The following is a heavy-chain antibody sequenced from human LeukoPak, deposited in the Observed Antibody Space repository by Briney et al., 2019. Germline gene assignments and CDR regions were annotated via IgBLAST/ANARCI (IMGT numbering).Heavy chain of an antibody. J-gene: IGHJ4*02. CDR1: GFTFSSYS. D-gene: IGHD6-13*01. V-gene: IGHV4-34*01. Sequence: PGGSLRLSCAASGFTFSSYSMNWVRQAPGKGLEWIGEINHSGNTDYNASLKSRVTMSVDTSKNQLSLKVISVTAADTAVYYCARGVIAAGGNDFDYRGQGTLVTVSS. CDR3: ARGVIAAGGNDFDY. CDR2: INHSGNT.